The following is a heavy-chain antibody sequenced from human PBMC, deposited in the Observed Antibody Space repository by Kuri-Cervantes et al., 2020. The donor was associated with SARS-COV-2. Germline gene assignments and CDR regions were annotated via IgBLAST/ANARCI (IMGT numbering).Heavy chain of an antibody. D-gene: IGHD6-19*01. V-gene: IGHV1-8*03. Sequence: ASVKVSCKASGYTFTSYDINWVRQATGQGLEWMGWMNPNSGNTGYAQKFQGRVTITRNTSISTAYMELSSLTSEGTAVYYCGSTIAVAGVGVYYHLDVWGKGTTVTVSS. CDR1: GYTFTSYD. CDR3: GSTIAVAGVGVYYHLDV. J-gene: IGHJ6*03. CDR2: MNPNSGNT.